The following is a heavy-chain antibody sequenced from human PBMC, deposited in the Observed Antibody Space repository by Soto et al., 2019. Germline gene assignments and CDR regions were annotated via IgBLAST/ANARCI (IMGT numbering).Heavy chain of an antibody. D-gene: IGHD6-19*01. CDR2: INSDGSST. V-gene: IGHV3-74*01. CDR1: GFTFSSYW. CDR3: ARGFTEGSGGKYSSGSFDY. J-gene: IGHJ4*02. Sequence: GGSLRLSCAASGFTFSSYWMHWVRQAPGKGLVWVSRINSDGSSTSYADSVKGRFTISRDNAKNTLYLQMNSLRAEDTAVYYCARGFTEGSGGKYSSGSFDYWGQGTLVTVSS.